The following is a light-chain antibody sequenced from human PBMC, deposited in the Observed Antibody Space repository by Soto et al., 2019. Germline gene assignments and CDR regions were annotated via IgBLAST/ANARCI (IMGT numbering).Light chain of an antibody. Sequence: VVPQSPATLSVSPGARATVACRASQSVDSKFALYQQKPGQAPMLLIFDAFTRATGIQARFSGSGSVTEYSLFISSFQSEDVAVYYVQQYYNCFPLAFGGG. CDR1: QSVDSK. J-gene: IGKJ4*01. V-gene: IGKV3-15*01. CDR3: QQYYNCFPLA. CDR2: DAF.